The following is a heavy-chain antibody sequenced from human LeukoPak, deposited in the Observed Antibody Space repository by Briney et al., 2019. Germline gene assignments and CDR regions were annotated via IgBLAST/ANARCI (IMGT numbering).Heavy chain of an antibody. CDR1: GFTFSTYA. CDR2: ISTNGGGT. CDR3: ARYCSGVSCYSRYDY. V-gene: IGHV3-64*01. Sequence: PGGSLRLSCAASGFTFSTYAMHWVRQTPGKGLEYVSAISTNGGGTYSNSVKGRFTISRDNSKNTLYLQMGSLRAEDMAVYYCARYCSGVSCYSRYDYWGQGTLVTVSS. J-gene: IGHJ4*02. D-gene: IGHD2-15*01.